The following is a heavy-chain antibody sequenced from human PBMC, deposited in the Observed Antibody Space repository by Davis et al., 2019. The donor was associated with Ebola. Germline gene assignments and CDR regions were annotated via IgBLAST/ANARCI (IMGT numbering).Heavy chain of an antibody. D-gene: IGHD1-26*01. V-gene: IGHV1-69*13. CDR1: GYTFSSYA. CDR3: ARVFGGSYYYYYYMDV. Sequence: SVKVSCKASGYTFSSYAISWVRQAPGQGLEWMGGIIPIFGTANYAQKFQGRVTITADESTSTAYMELSSLRSEDTAVYYCARVFGGSYYYYYYMDVWGKGTTVTVSS. J-gene: IGHJ6*03. CDR2: IIPIFGTA.